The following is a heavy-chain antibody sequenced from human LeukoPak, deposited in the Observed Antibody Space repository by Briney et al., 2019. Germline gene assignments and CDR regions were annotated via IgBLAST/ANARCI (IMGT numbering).Heavy chain of an antibody. J-gene: IGHJ4*02. V-gene: IGHV3-74*01. CDR2: INTDGSSS. Sequence: GGSLRLSCAASGFTFSTYWIHWVRQAPGKGLVWVSRINTDGSSSIYADSVKGRFTISRDNAKNTLYLQMNSLRAEDTAIYYCTRESEAPFGFWGQGTLVTVSS. CDR1: GFTFSTYW. CDR3: TRESEAPFGF.